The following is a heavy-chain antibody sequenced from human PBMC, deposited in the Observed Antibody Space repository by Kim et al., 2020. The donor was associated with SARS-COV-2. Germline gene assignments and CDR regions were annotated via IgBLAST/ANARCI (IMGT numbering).Heavy chain of an antibody. CDR2: INTNTGNP. CDR3: ARFYYGSGSYYNYYGMDV. D-gene: IGHD3-10*01. V-gene: IGHV7-4-1*02. CDR1: GYTFTSYA. J-gene: IGHJ6*02. Sequence: ASVKVSCKASGYTFTSYAMNWVRQAPGQGLEWMGRINTNTGNPTYAQGFTGRIVFTLDTSVSTAYLQISSLKAEDTAVYYCARFYYGSGSYYNYYGMDVWGQGTTVTVSS.